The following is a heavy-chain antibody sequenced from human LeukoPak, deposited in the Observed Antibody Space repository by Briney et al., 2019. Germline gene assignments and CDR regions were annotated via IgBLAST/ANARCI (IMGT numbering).Heavy chain of an antibody. Sequence: ASVKVSCKVSGYTLTELSMHWVRQAPGNGVEWMGGFDPEDGETIYAQKFQGRVTMTEDTSTDTAYMELSSLRSEDTAVYYCATVSYDYVWGSYRPHLYYFDYWGQGTLVTVSS. CDR1: GYTLTELS. V-gene: IGHV1-24*01. CDR3: ATVSYDYVWGSYRPHLYYFDY. J-gene: IGHJ4*02. D-gene: IGHD3-16*02. CDR2: FDPEDGET.